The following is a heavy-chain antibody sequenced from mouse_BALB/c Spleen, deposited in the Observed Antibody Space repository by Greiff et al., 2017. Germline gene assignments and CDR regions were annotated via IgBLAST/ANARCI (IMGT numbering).Heavy chain of an antibody. J-gene: IGHJ2*01. CDR1: GYSFSSYW. Sequence: VQLQQSGAELMKPGASVKISCKATGYSFSSYWIEWVKQRPGHGLEWIGEILPGSGSTNYNEKFKGKATFTADTSSNTAYMQLSSLTSEDSAVYCCARGAYRDDFDYWGQGTTLTVSS. CDR2: ILPGSGST. V-gene: IGHV1-9*01. CDR3: ARGAYRDDFDY. D-gene: IGHD2-14*01.